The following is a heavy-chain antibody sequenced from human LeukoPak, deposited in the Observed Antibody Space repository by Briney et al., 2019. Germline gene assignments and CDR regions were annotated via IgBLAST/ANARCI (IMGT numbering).Heavy chain of an antibody. Sequence: ASVKVSCKASGYTFTSYDINWVRQATGQGLEWMGWMNPNSGNTGYAQKFQGRVTMTRNTSISTAYMELSSLRSEDMAVYYCARVGHRITFGGVIVPYFDYWGQGTLVTVSS. CDR2: MNPNSGNT. V-gene: IGHV1-8*01. D-gene: IGHD3-16*02. CDR1: GYTFTSYD. J-gene: IGHJ4*02. CDR3: ARVGHRITFGGVIVPYFDY.